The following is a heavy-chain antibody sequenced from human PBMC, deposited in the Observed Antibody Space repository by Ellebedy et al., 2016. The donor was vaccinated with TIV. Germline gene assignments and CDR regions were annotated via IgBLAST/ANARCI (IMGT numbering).Heavy chain of an antibody. Sequence: GGSLRLSFAASGFTFSSYSMNWVRQAPGKGLEWVSYISSSSSTIYYADSVKGRFTISRDNAKNSMYLQMNSLREEDTAVYYCAGEDGEWLGYFDLWGRGTLVTVSS. D-gene: IGHD3-3*01. V-gene: IGHV3-48*02. CDR2: ISSSSSTI. CDR3: AGEDGEWLGYFDL. J-gene: IGHJ2*01. CDR1: GFTFSSYS.